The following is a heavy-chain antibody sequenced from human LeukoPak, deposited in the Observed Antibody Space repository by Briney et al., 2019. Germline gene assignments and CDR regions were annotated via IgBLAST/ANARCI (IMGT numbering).Heavy chain of an antibody. CDR2: IWYDGSNK. D-gene: IGHD3-3*01. CDR1: GFTVSSNY. CDR3: ARDRSYDFWSGYSTPDY. J-gene: IGHJ4*02. Sequence: GGSLRLSCAASGFTVSSNYMSWVRQAPGKGLEWVAVIWYDGSNKYYADSVKGRFTISRDNSKNTLDLQMNSLRAEDTAVYYCARDRSYDFWSGYSTPDYWGQGTLVTVSS. V-gene: IGHV3-33*08.